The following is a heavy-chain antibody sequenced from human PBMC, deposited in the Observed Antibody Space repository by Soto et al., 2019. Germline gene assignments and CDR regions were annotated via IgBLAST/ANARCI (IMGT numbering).Heavy chain of an antibody. CDR3: AKDLWDYDFWNALLYYGMDV. J-gene: IGHJ6*02. V-gene: IGHV3-30*18. Sequence: SLRLSCAASGFTFSSYGMHWVRQAPGKGLEWVAVISYDGSNKYYADSVKGRFTISRDNSKNTLYLQMNSLRAEDTAVYYCAKDLWDYDFWNALLYYGMDVWGQGTTVTVSS. CDR2: ISYDGSNK. D-gene: IGHD3-3*01. CDR1: GFTFSSYG.